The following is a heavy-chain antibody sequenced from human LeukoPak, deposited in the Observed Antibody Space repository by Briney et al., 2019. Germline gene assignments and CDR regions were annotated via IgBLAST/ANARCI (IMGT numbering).Heavy chain of an antibody. Sequence: GGSLRLSCAASGFTVSSNYMSWVRQAPGKGLEWVSVIYSGGSTYYADSVKGRFTISRDNSKNTLNLQMNSLRAEDTAVYYCAREMENSNYGWFGPWGQGTLVTVSS. CDR1: GFTVSSNY. CDR3: AREMENSNYGWFGP. D-gene: IGHD4-11*01. J-gene: IGHJ5*02. CDR2: IYSGGST. V-gene: IGHV3-53*01.